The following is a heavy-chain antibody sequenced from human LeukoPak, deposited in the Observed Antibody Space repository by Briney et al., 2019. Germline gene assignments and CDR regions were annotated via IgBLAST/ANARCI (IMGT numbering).Heavy chain of an antibody. V-gene: IGHV3-30*18. Sequence: PGGSLRLSCAASGFTFSSYGMHWVRQAPGKGLEWVAVISYDGSNKYYADSVKGRFTISRDNSKNTLYLQMNSLRAEDTAVYYCAKDITMIAYYYYGMDVWGQGTTVTVSS. CDR2: ISYDGSNK. CDR1: GFTFSSYG. J-gene: IGHJ6*02. D-gene: IGHD3-22*01. CDR3: AKDITMIAYYYYGMDV.